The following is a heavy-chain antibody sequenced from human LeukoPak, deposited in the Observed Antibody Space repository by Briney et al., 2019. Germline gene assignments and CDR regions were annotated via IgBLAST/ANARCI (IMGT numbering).Heavy chain of an antibody. Sequence: SVKVSCKASGGTFSSYTISWVRHAPGQGREWMGRIIPILGIANYAQKFQSRVSITADKSTSTDYMELSSLRSEDTAVYYCARAYCSSTSCYSAFDIWGQGTMVTVSS. CDR3: ARAYCSSTSCYSAFDI. D-gene: IGHD2-2*02. CDR2: IIPILGIA. J-gene: IGHJ3*02. V-gene: IGHV1-69*02. CDR1: GGTFSSYT.